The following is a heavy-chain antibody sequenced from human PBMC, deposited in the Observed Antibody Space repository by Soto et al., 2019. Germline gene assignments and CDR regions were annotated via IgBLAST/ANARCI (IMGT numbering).Heavy chain of an antibody. CDR1: GYTFTSYG. J-gene: IGHJ4*02. CDR2: ISAYNGNT. Sequence: QVQLVQSGAEVKKPGASVKVSCKASGYTFTSYGISWVRQAPGQGLERMGWISAYNGNTNYAQKLQGRVTMTTDTYTSTAYMELRSLRSDDTAVYYCATLITGTVHYDFWSGYYDYWGQRPLVTVSS. CDR3: ATLITGTVHYDFWSGYYDY. V-gene: IGHV1-18*01. D-gene: IGHD3-3*01.